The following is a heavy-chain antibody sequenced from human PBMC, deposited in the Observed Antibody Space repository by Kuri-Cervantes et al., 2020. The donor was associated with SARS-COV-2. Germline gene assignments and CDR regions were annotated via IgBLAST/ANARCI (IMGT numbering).Heavy chain of an antibody. CDR3: ARDLAHYDSPPDAFDI. CDR2: ISAYNGNT. CDR1: GGTFSSYA. J-gene: IGHJ3*02. Sequence: ASVKVSCKASGGTFSSYAISWVRQAPGQGLEWMGWISAYNGNTNYAQKLQGRVTMTTDTSTSTAYMELRSLRSDDTAVYYCARDLAHYDSPPDAFDIWGQGTMVTVSS. D-gene: IGHD3-22*01. V-gene: IGHV1-18*01.